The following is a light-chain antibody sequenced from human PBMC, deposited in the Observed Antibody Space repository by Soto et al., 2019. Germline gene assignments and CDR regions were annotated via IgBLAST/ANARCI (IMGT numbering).Light chain of an antibody. CDR2: AAS. Sequence: DIQMTQSPSTLSGSVGDRVTITCRASQTISSWLAWYQQKPGRAPRLLIYAASTLQSGVPSRFTGSGSGTEFTLAISGLQPEDFATYYCQQYNSYSTFGQGTKVDI. V-gene: IGKV1-5*01. CDR3: QQYNSYST. CDR1: QTISSW. J-gene: IGKJ1*01.